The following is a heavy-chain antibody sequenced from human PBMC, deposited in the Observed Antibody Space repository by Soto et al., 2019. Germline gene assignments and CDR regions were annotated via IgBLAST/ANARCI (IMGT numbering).Heavy chain of an antibody. Sequence: RGESLKISCKGSGYSFTSYWIGWVRQMPGKGLEWMGIIYPGDSDTRYSPSFQGQVTISADKSISTAYLQWSSLKASDTAMYYCARTSAAGKSYCGRDVGGKGTRVTASS. D-gene: IGHD6-13*01. V-gene: IGHV5-51*01. CDR3: ARTSAAGKSYCGRDV. CDR1: GYSFTSYW. CDR2: IYPGDSDT. J-gene: IGHJ6*04.